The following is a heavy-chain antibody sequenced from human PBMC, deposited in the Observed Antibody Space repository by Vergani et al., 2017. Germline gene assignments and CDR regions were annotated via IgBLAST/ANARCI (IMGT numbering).Heavy chain of an antibody. Sequence: QVQLVESGGGVVQPGRSLRLSCAASGFTFSSYGMHWVRQAPGKGLEWVAVIWYDGSNKYYADSVKGRFTISRDNSKNTLYLQMNSLRAEDTALYYCAKDGMGGLDYGGQGTQVTVSS. CDR3: AKDGMGGLDY. CDR2: IWYDGSNK. V-gene: IGHV3-33*06. J-gene: IGHJ4*02. D-gene: IGHD3-16*01. CDR1: GFTFSSYG.